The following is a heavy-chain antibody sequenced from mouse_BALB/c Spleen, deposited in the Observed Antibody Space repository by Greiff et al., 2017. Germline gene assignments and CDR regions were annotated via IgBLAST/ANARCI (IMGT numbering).Heavy chain of an antibody. J-gene: IGHJ2*01. CDR1: GYSITSGYY. V-gene: IGHV3-6*02. Sequence: EVQLVESGPGLVKPSQSLSLTCSVTGYSITSGYYWNWIRQFPGNKLEWMGYISYDGSNNYNPSLKNRISITRDTSKNQFFLKLNSVTTEDTATYYCARDLEYGNYEYFDYWGQGTTLTVSS. CDR2: ISYDGSN. CDR3: ARDLEYGNYEYFDY. D-gene: IGHD2-10*02.